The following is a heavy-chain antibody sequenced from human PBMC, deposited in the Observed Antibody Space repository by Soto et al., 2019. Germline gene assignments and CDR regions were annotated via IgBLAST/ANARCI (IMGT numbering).Heavy chain of an antibody. Sequence: QVQLVQSGAEVKKPGSSVKVSCKASGGTFSSYTISWVRQAPGQGLEWMGRIIPILGIANYAQKFQGRVTIPADKPTSTAYMELSSLRSEDTAVYYCAREYCSSTSCYRDYWGQGTLVTVSS. CDR3: AREYCSSTSCYRDY. CDR2: IIPILGIA. J-gene: IGHJ4*02. CDR1: GGTFSSYT. V-gene: IGHV1-69*02. D-gene: IGHD2-2*02.